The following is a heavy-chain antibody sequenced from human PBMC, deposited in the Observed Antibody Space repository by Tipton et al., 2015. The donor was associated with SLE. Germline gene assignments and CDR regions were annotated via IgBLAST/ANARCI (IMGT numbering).Heavy chain of an antibody. CDR2: IYYSGNT. J-gene: IGHJ3*02. D-gene: IGHD5-12*01. CDR1: GGSISSHY. Sequence: TLSLTCTVSGGSISSHYWSWIRQPPGKGLEWIGYIYYSGNTNYNPSLKSRVTISVDTSKNQFSLKLRSVTAADTAVYYCARGNKAYRGRAFDIWGQGTMVTVSS. V-gene: IGHV4-59*11. CDR3: ARGNKAYRGRAFDI.